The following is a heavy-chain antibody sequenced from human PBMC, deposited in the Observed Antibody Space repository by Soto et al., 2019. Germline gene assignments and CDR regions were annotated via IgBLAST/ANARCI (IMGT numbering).Heavy chain of an antibody. V-gene: IGHV3-48*02. CDR1: GFTFSSYS. D-gene: IGHD5-18*01. J-gene: IGHJ4*02. CDR2: ISSSISTM. CDR3: AREVRDTAVADFDY. Sequence: EVQLVESGGGLVQPGGSLRLSCAASGFTFSSYSMSWVRQAPGKGLEWLSYISSSISTMHYADSVKGRFTISRDNAKNSLYLQINSLRDEDTAVYYCAREVRDTAVADFDYWGQGTLVTVSS.